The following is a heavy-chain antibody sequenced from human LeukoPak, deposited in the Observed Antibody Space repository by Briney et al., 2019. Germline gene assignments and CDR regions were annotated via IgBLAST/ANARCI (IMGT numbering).Heavy chain of an antibody. Sequence: PGGSLRLSCAASGFISSGYSMNWVRQAPGKGLEWVSYITDSGGANYYADSVMGRFTISRDNAKNSLYLQVSSLRDEDTGIYYCARDHNWGFDYWGQGTLVTVSS. CDR3: ARDHNWGFDY. J-gene: IGHJ4*02. CDR2: ITDSGGAN. D-gene: IGHD3-16*01. V-gene: IGHV3-48*02. CDR1: GFISSGYS.